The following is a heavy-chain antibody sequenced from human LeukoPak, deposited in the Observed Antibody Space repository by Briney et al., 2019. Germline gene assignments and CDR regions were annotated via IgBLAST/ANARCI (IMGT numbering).Heavy chain of an antibody. Sequence: GASVKVSCKASGGTFSSYAISWVRQAPGQGLEWMGRIIPILGIANYAQKFQGRVTITADKSTSTAYMELSSLRSEDTAVYYCANAYSSSWYGPGGFQHWGQGTLVTVSS. D-gene: IGHD6-13*01. V-gene: IGHV1-69*04. CDR1: GGTFSSYA. CDR3: ANAYSSSWYGPGGFQH. J-gene: IGHJ1*01. CDR2: IIPILGIA.